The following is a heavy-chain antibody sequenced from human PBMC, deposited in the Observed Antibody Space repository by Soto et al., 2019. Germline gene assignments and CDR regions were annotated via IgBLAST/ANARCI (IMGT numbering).Heavy chain of an antibody. CDR1: GVTFTNEI. Sequence: KVSCKASGVTFTNEIITWVLQAPGQGLEWMGRIIPLLDIANYAQKFQGRVTITADKSTSTAYMELNSLRSGDTAVYYCVRDSPIGSTYSGYDGIDYWG. V-gene: IGHV1-69*04. CDR3: VRDSPIGSTYSGYDGIDY. D-gene: IGHD5-12*01. J-gene: IGHJ4*01. CDR2: IIPLLDIA.